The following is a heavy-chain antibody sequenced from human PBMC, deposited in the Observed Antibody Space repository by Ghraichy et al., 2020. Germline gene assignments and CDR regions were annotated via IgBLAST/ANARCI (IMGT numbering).Heavy chain of an antibody. V-gene: IGHV1-8*01. D-gene: IGHD3-10*01. J-gene: IGHJ6*02. CDR1: GYTFTSYD. CDR2: MNPNSGNT. Sequence: ASVKVSCKASGYTFTSYDINWVRQATGQGLEWMGWMNPNSGNTGYAQKFQGRVTMTRNTSISTAYMELSSLRSEDTAVYYCARGKRGSIYYYYGMDVWGQGTTVTVSS. CDR3: ARGKRGSIYYYYGMDV.